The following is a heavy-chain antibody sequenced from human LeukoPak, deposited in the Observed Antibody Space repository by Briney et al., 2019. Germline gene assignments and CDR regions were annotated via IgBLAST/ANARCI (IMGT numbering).Heavy chain of an antibody. CDR1: GYTFTSYG. Sequence: ASVKVTCKASGYTFTSYGISWVRQAPGQGLEWMGWISAYNGNTNYAQKLQGRVTMTRDTSISTAYMELSRLRSDDTAVYYCARAVRGGADYWGQGTLVTVSS. CDR2: ISAYNGNT. J-gene: IGHJ4*02. V-gene: IGHV1-18*01. CDR3: ARAVRGGADY.